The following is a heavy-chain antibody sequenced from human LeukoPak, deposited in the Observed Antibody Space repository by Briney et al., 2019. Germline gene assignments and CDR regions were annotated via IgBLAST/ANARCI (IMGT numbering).Heavy chain of an antibody. CDR3: ARDFRGGYDFWSGYYTPYYFDY. CDR1: GGSISSYY. V-gene: IGHV4-59*01. CDR2: IYYSGSA. D-gene: IGHD3-3*01. J-gene: IGHJ4*02. Sequence: PSETLSLTCTVSGGSISSYYWSWIRQPPGKGLEWIGYIYYSGSANYHPSLKSRVTISVDTSKNQFSLKLSSVTAADTAVYYCARDFRGGYDFWSGYYTPYYFDYWGQGTLVTVSP.